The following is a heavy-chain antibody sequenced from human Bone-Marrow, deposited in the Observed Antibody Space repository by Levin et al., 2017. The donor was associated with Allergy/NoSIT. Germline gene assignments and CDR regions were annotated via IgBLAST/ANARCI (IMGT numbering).Heavy chain of an antibody. J-gene: IGHJ3*02. Sequence: SETLSLTCTVSGGSISSYYWSWIRQPPGKGLEWIGYIYYSGSTNYNPSLKSRVTISVDTSKNQFSLKLSSVTAADTAVYYCARDTETVLHYYGSGERAFDIWGQGTMVTVSS. CDR2: IYYSGST. D-gene: IGHD3-10*01. V-gene: IGHV4-59*01. CDR3: ARDTETVLHYYGSGERAFDI. CDR1: GGSISSYY.